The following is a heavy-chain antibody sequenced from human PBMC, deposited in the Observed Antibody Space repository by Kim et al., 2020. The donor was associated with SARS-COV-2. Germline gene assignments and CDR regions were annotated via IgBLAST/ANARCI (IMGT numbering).Heavy chain of an antibody. CDR3: ARGRGITMVRGVIDY. D-gene: IGHD3-10*01. V-gene: IGHV4-34*01. J-gene: IGHJ4*02. Sequence: PPLKSRVPISVDTSKNQFSRKLSAGTAADTAVYYCARGRGITMVRGVIDYWGQGTLVTVSS.